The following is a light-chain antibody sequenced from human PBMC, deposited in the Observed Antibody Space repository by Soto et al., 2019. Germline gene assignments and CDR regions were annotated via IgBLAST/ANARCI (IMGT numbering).Light chain of an antibody. Sequence: DIQMTQSPSTLSASVGDRVTIACRASQSIDTWLAWYQHKPGKAPKILIYDASTLEGGVPSRFSGSGSGTEFTLTICSLQSDDFATYYCQQYSRYPTFGQGTKLEIK. J-gene: IGKJ2*01. CDR3: QQYSRYPT. CDR2: DAS. V-gene: IGKV1-5*01. CDR1: QSIDTW.